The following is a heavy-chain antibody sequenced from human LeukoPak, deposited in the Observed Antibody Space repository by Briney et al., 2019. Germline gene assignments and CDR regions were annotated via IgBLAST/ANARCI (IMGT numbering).Heavy chain of an antibody. V-gene: IGHV3-33*06. CDR1: GFTFRNYG. J-gene: IGHJ4*02. CDR3: ANLAAAGSGY. D-gene: IGHD6-13*01. Sequence: GRSLRLSCVAAGFTFRNYGMHWVRQAPGKGLEWVAVIWYDGSNKYYADSVKGRFTISRDNSKNTLYLQMNSLRAEDTAVYYCANLAAAGSGYWGQGTLVTVSS. CDR2: IWYDGSNK.